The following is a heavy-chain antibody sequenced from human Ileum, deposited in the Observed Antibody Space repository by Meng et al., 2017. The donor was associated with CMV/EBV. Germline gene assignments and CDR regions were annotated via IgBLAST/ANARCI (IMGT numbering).Heavy chain of an antibody. J-gene: IGHJ4*02. V-gene: IGHV3-48*03. D-gene: IGHD5-12*01. CDR2: ISSSGSTI. Sequence: GESLKISCAASGFTFSSYEMNWVRQAPGKGLEWVSYISSSGSTIYYADSVKGRFTISRDNAKNSLYLQMNSLRAEDTAVYYCATYNRYGYNAHFFDYWGQGTLVTVSS. CDR3: ATYNRYGYNAHFFDY. CDR1: GFTFSSYE.